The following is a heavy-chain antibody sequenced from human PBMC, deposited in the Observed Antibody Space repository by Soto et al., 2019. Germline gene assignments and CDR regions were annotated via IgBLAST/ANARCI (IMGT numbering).Heavy chain of an antibody. CDR2: VYYSGST. CDR1: GGSISSYY. CDR3: ARQGIVVVPAAAFDP. J-gene: IGHJ5*02. D-gene: IGHD2-2*01. Sequence: QVQLQESGPGLVKPSETLSLTCTVSGGSISSYYWSWIRQPPGKGLEWIGYVYYSGSTNYNPSLKSRVTISVHTSKNQFSLKLSSVTAAATAVYYCARQGIVVVPAAAFDPWGQGTLVTVSS. V-gene: IGHV4-59*08.